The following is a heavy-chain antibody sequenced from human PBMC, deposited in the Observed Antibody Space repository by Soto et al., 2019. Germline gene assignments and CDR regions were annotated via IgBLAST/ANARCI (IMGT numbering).Heavy chain of an antibody. Sequence: SETLSLTCTVSGGSISSYYWSWIRQPPGKGLEWIGYIYYSGSTNYNPSLKSRVTISVETSKNQFSLKLSSVTAADTAVYYCARVEDYFDYWGQGTLVTVSS. CDR1: GGSISSYY. CDR3: ARVEDYFDY. D-gene: IGHD3-3*01. V-gene: IGHV4-59*01. CDR2: IYYSGST. J-gene: IGHJ4*02.